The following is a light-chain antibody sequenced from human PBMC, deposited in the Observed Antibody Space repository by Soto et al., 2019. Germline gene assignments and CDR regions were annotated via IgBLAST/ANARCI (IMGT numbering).Light chain of an antibody. CDR1: GSNIGSNS. Sequence: QSLLTQPPSVSAAPGQTVSISCSGSGSNIGSNSVSWYQQVPGRAPKLLLYDNDKRPSGIPDRFFGSKSGTSATLGIAGLQTADEADYYCGTWESYLSVGVFGGGTKLTVL. J-gene: IGLJ3*02. V-gene: IGLV1-51*01. CDR2: DND. CDR3: GTWESYLSVGV.